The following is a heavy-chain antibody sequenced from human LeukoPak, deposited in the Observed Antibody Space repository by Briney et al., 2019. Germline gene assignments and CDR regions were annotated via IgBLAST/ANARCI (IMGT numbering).Heavy chain of an antibody. D-gene: IGHD3-10*01. J-gene: IGHJ2*01. V-gene: IGHV3-53*01. CDR3: ARDFYGSGSHRYFDL. CDR2: IYSGGTT. Sequence: GGSLRLSCAPSGFTVSSYYMSWVRQAPGKGLEWVSVIYSGGTTHYADSVRGRFTISRDNSKNTLYLQMNSLRAEDTAVYYCARDFYGSGSHRYFDLWGRGTLVTVSS. CDR1: GFTVSSYY.